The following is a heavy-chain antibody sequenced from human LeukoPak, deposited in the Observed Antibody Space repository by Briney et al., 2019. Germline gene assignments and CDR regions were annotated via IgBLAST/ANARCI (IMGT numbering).Heavy chain of an antibody. CDR3: ARGNWNYFDY. J-gene: IGHJ4*02. Sequence: SETLSLTCAVYGGSFSGYYWSWIRQPAGKGLEWIGRIYSSGSTNYNPSLKSRLTISLGTSKNQFSLKLSSVTAADTAVYYCARGNWNYFDYWGQGTLVPVSS. CDR2: IYSSGST. CDR1: GGSFSGYY. D-gene: IGHD1-20*01. V-gene: IGHV4-59*10.